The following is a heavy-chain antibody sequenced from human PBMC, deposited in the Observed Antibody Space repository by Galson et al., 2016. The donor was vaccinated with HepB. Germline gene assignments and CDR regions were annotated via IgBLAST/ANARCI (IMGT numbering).Heavy chain of an antibody. J-gene: IGHJ4*02. V-gene: IGHV3-30*18. D-gene: IGHD6-19*01. CDR1: GFTFSSYG. Sequence: SLRLSCAASGFTFSSYGMHWVRQAPGKGLAWVAAISYDGSHKYYADSVKGRFTISRDNSKNTVYLQANSLRAEDTAVYYCGKRIPVAGSWGGGLDYWGQGTLVTVSS. CDR2: ISYDGSHK. CDR3: GKRIPVAGSWGGGLDY.